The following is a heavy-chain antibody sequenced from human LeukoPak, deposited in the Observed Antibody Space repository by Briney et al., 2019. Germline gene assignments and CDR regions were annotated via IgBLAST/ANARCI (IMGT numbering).Heavy chain of an antibody. D-gene: IGHD2-2*01. CDR3: ARGGDIVVVPAALDY. J-gene: IGHJ4*02. V-gene: IGHV3-30-3*01. Sequence: GGSLRLSCAASGFTFSSYAMHWVRQAPGKGLEGVAVISYDGSNKYYADSVKGRFTISRDNSKNTLYLQMNSLRAEDTAVYYCARGGDIVVVPAALDYWGQGTLVTVSS. CDR2: ISYDGSNK. CDR1: GFTFSSYA.